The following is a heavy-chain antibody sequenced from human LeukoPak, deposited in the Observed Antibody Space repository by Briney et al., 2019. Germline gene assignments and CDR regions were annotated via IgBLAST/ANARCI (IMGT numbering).Heavy chain of an antibody. V-gene: IGHV4-34*01. CDR2: INHSGST. D-gene: IGHD5-18*01. Sequence: SETLSLTCAVYGGSFSGYYWSWIRQPPGKGLEWIGEINHSGSTNYNPSLKSRVTISVDTSKNQFSLKLSSVTAADTAVYYCASAGGYGYGYFDYWGQGTLVTVSS. CDR1: GGSFSGYY. J-gene: IGHJ4*02. CDR3: ASAGGYGYGYFDY.